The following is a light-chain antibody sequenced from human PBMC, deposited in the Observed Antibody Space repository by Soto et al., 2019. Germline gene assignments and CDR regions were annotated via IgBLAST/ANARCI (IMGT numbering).Light chain of an antibody. V-gene: IGLV2-14*01. CDR1: SSDVGGYNY. CDR3: RSYTSSSASYD. J-gene: IGLJ1*01. Sequence: QSVLTQPASVSGSPGQSIAISCNGTSSDVGGYNYVSWYQRHPGKAPKLMIYEVSNRPSGVSNRFSGSKSGNTASLTISGLQAEDEADYYCRSYTSSSASYDFRRGTKVTV. CDR2: EVS.